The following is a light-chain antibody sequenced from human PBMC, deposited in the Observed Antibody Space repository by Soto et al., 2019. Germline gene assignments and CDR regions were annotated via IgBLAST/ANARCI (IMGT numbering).Light chain of an antibody. V-gene: IGKV1-12*01. CDR1: QGITSW. CDR2: AAS. J-gene: IGKJ4*01. CDR3: QQTSSFPLT. Sequence: DIQMTNSPSSVSPPVGTKATTICRASQGITSWLACNQQKPGKAPKLLIYAASSLQSGVPSRFSGSGSGTDFTLTISSLQPEDFATYYCQQTSSFPLTFGGGTKVEIK.